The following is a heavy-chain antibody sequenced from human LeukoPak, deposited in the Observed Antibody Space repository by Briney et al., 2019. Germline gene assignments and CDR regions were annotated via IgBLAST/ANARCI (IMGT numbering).Heavy chain of an antibody. CDR3: ARMAMDLATVTNFFDL. Sequence: ASVKISCKASGYTFTDYYMYWVRQAPGQGPECMGVIHPSGGGTTYAQKFQGRVTLTKDTATSTVYIELSSLRSDDTAVYYCARMAMDLATVTNFFDLWGQGTLLIVSA. CDR2: IHPSGGGT. D-gene: IGHD5-12*01. J-gene: IGHJ4*02. CDR1: GYTFTDYY. V-gene: IGHV1-46*01.